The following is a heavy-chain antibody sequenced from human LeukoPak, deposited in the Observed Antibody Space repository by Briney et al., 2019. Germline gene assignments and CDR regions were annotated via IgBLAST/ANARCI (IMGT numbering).Heavy chain of an antibody. J-gene: IGHJ4*02. CDR3: ARDGQWLVRGDY. V-gene: IGHV3-21*01. D-gene: IGHD6-19*01. CDR1: GFTFSSYS. CDR2: ISSSSSYI. Sequence: PGGSLRLSSAASGFTFSSYSMNWVRQAPGKGLEWVSSISSSSSYIYYADSVKGRFTISGDNAKNSLYLQMNSLRAEDTAVYYCARDGQWLVRGDYWGQGTLVTVSS.